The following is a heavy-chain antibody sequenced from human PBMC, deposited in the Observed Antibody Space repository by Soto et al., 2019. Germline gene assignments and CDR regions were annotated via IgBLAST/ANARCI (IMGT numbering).Heavy chain of an antibody. V-gene: IGHV3-23*01. D-gene: IGHD3-10*01. Sequence: GGSLRLSCAASGFTFSSYAMSWVRQAPGKGLEWVSAISGSGGSTYYADSVKGRFTISRDNSKNTLYLQMNSLRAEDTAVYYCAKDRVASQWFGAVYYYYGMDVWGQGTTVTVSS. CDR1: GFTFSSYA. CDR2: ISGSGGST. J-gene: IGHJ6*02. CDR3: AKDRVASQWFGAVYYYYGMDV.